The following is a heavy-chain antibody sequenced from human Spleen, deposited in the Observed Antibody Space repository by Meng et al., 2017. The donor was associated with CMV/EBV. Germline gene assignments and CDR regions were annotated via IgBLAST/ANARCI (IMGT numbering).Heavy chain of an antibody. CDR3: ARDRRSNAGMDV. CDR2: IKQDGSEK. Sequence: GESLKISCAASGFTFSSYAMSWVRQAPGKGLEWVANIKQDGSEKYYVDSVKGRFTISRDNAKNSVYVQMNSLRAEDTAVYYCARDRRSNAGMDVWGQGTTVTVSS. D-gene: IGHD2-2*01. J-gene: IGHJ6*02. V-gene: IGHV3-7*01. CDR1: GFTFSSYA.